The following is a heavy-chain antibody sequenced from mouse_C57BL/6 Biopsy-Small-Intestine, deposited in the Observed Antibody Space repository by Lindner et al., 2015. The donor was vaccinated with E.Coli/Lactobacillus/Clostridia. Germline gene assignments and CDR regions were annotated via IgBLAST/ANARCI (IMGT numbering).Heavy chain of an antibody. D-gene: IGHD4-1*01. V-gene: IGHV3-6*01. CDR3: ARGLGRYYFDY. J-gene: IGHJ2*01. Sequence: TQSLSLTCSVTGYSITSGYYWNWIRQFPGNKLEWMGYISYDGSNNYNPSLKNRISITRGTSKNQFFLKLNSVTTEDTATYYCARGLGRYYFDYWGQGTTLTVSS. CDR2: ISYDGSN. CDR1: GYSITSGYY.